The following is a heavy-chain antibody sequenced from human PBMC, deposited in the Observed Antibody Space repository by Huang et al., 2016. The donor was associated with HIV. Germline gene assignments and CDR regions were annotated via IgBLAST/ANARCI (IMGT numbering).Heavy chain of an antibody. V-gene: IGHV5-51*01. CDR1: GYSFSSYW. J-gene: IGHJ4*02. CDR2: IYPDDSDT. D-gene: IGHD6-6*01. Sequence: VQLVQSGAEVKKPGESLKISCKGSGYSFSSYWIAWVRQMPGKGLEWMGVIYPDDSDTTYSPSVEVQVTSSADKSIGTAYLQWSSLKASDTAMYYCARRFSSSSGYFDYWGQGSLVTVSS. CDR3: ARRFSSSSGYFDY.